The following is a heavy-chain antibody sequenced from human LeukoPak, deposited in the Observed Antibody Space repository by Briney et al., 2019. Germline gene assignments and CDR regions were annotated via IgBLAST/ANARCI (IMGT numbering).Heavy chain of an antibody. CDR3: ARHVPPRYCSGGSCPFDY. Sequence: SETLSLTCTVSGGSISSYYWSWIRQPPGKGLEWIGYIYYSGSTNYNPSLKSRVTISVDTSKNQFSLKLSSVTAADTAVYYCARHVPPRYCSGGSCPFDYWGQETLVTVSS. J-gene: IGHJ4*02. CDR1: GGSISSYY. V-gene: IGHV4-59*08. D-gene: IGHD2-15*01. CDR2: IYYSGST.